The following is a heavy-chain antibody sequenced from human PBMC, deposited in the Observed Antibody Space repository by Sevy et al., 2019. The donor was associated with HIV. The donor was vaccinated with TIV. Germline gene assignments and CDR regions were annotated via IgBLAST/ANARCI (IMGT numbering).Heavy chain of an antibody. D-gene: IGHD6-13*01. CDR2: ISGGGGT. J-gene: IGHJ2*01. Sequence: GGSLRLSCAASGFTFNNYAMSWVRQAPGKGLEGKGLEWVSTISGGGGTYYADSVRGRFTISRDNSKNTLYLQVNSLRVDDTAVYYCAKHYIHDIADGWYFDLWGRRTLVTVSS. CDR1: GFTFNNYA. V-gene: IGHV3-23*01. CDR3: AKHYIHDIADGWYFDL.